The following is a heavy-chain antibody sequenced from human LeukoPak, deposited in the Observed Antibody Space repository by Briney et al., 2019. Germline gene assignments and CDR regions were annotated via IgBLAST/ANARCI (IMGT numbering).Heavy chain of an antibody. J-gene: IGHJ6*02. V-gene: IGHV1-46*01. D-gene: IGHD3-9*01. CDR3: ARDQPPYYDILTGHQTYYYYGMDV. CDR2: INPSGGST. CDR1: GYTFTSYY. Sequence: ASVKVSCKASGYTFTSYYMHWVRQAPGQWLEWMGIINPSGGSTSYAQKFEGRVTITRDTSASTGYMELSSLSSEDTAVYYCARDQPPYYDILTGHQTYYYYGMDVWGQGTTVTVSS.